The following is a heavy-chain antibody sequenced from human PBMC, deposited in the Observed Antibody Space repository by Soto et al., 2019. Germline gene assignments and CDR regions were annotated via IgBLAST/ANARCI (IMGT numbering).Heavy chain of an antibody. V-gene: IGHV4-39*07. CDR1: GGSSSSSSYS. Sequence: SETMSLTCAVSGGSSSSSSYSWGWIRQPPGKGPEWIGTFYYSGSTYYNPSLKSRVTISVDTSKNQFSLKLSSVTAADTAVYYCARLKTNYGMDVWGQGTTVTV. D-gene: IGHD4-17*01. CDR2: FYYSGST. J-gene: IGHJ6*02. CDR3: ARLKTNYGMDV.